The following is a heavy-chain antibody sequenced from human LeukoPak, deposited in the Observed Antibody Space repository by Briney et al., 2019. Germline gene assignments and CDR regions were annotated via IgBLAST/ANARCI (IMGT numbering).Heavy chain of an antibody. J-gene: IGHJ4*02. D-gene: IGHD3-9*01. V-gene: IGHV1-2*02. CDR1: GYTFTGYY. CDR2: INPNSGGT. CDR3: ARGSPARVLRYFDWLFKHFDY. Sequence: GASVKVSCKASGYTFTGYYMHWVRQAPGQGLEWMGWINPNSGGTNYAQKFQGRVTMTRDTSISTAYMELSRLRSDDTAVYYCARGSPARVLRYFDWLFKHFDYWGQGTLVTVSS.